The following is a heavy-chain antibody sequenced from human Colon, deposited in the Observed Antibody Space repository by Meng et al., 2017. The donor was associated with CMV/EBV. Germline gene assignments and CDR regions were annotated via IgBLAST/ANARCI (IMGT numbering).Heavy chain of an antibody. J-gene: IGHJ5*02. Sequence: ASVKVSCKASGDTFNNYAISWVRQAPGQGLEWMGWINPNSGGTNYAQKFQGRVTMTRDTSISTAYMELSRLRSDDTAVYYCARDTRFFGVVIHNWFDPWGQGTLVTVSS. CDR1: GDTFNNYA. CDR3: ARDTRFFGVVIHNWFDP. D-gene: IGHD3-3*01. CDR2: INPNSGGT. V-gene: IGHV1-2*02.